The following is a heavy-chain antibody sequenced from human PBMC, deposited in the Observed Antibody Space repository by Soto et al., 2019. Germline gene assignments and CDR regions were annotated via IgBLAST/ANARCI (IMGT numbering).Heavy chain of an antibody. CDR3: ARGEPEPYYYYYGMDV. V-gene: IGHV4-4*07. Sequence: SETLSLTCTVSGGSISSHYWSWIRQPAGKGLEWIGRIYTSGSTNYNPSLKSRVTMSVDTSKNQFSLKLSSVTAADTAVYYCARGEPEPYYYYYGMDVWGQGTTVTVSS. J-gene: IGHJ6*02. D-gene: IGHD1-26*01. CDR2: IYTSGST. CDR1: GGSISSHY.